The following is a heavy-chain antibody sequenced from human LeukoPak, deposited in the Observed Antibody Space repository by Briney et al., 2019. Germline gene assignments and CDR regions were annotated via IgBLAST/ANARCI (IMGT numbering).Heavy chain of an antibody. J-gene: IGHJ1*01. Sequence: GGSLRLSCAASGFTFSTYWMHWVRQAPGKGLVLVSRIKSDGRTNYADSVKGRFTISRDNAKNTVSLQMNSLRPEDTGVYYCARAPSEIGGYYPEYFRHWGQGTLVTVSS. V-gene: IGHV3-74*01. CDR1: GFTFSTYW. D-gene: IGHD3-22*01. CDR2: IKSDGRT. CDR3: ARAPSEIGGYYPEYFRH.